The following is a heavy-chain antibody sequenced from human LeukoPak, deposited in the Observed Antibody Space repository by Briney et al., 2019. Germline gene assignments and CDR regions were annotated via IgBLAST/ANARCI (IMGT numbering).Heavy chain of an antibody. D-gene: IGHD3-3*01. Sequence: GGSLRLSCAASGFTFSSYWMSWVRQAPGKGLEWVANIKQDGSEKYYVDSVKGRFTISRDNAKNSLYLQMNSLRAEDTAVYYCARESLRSFSPAHDMDVWGKGTTVTVSS. CDR1: GFTFSSYW. CDR2: IKQDGSEK. J-gene: IGHJ6*03. V-gene: IGHV3-7*01. CDR3: ARESLRSFSPAHDMDV.